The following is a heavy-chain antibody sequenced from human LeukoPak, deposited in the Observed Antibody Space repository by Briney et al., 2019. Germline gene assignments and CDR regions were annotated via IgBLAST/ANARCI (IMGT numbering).Heavy chain of an antibody. Sequence: ASETLSLTCTVSGGFISGHYWSWIRQPPGKGLEWIAEIHYSGATKYNPVLKSRVTISVDTSKNQFSLKLTYVTAADTAVYYCVRSSENYVGPWGQGTLVTVSS. V-gene: IGHV4-59*11. CDR1: GGFISGHY. CDR3: VRSSENYVGP. CDR2: IHYSGAT. D-gene: IGHD1-26*01. J-gene: IGHJ5*02.